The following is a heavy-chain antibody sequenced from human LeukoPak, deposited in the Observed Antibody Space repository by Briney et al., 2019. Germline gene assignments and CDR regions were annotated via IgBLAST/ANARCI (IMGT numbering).Heavy chain of an antibody. V-gene: IGHV3-23*01. CDR3: ARDSSGWYSGAFDI. D-gene: IGHD6-19*01. CDR1: GFAFSSYA. CDR2: ISGSGGST. J-gene: IGHJ3*02. Sequence: GGSLRLSCAASGFAFSSYAMSWVRQAPGKGLEWVSAISGSGGSTYYADSVKGRFTISRDNSKNTLYLQMNSLRAEDTAVYYCARDSSGWYSGAFDIWGQGTMVTVSS.